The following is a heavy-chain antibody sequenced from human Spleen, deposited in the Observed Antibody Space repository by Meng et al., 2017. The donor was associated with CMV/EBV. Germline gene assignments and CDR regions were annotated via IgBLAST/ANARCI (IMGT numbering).Heavy chain of an antibody. CDR2: INPNSGGT. D-gene: IGHD2-2*02. CDR3: ARDVVVDCSSTSCYTGLNAFDI. CDR1: GYTFTGYY. J-gene: IGHJ3*02. V-gene: IGHV1-2*02. Sequence: ASVKVCCKASGYTFTGYYMHWVRQAPGQGLEWMGWINPNSGGTNYAQKFQGRVTMTRDTSISTAYMELSRLRSDDTAVYYCARDVVVDCSSTSCYTGLNAFDIWGQGTMVTVSS.